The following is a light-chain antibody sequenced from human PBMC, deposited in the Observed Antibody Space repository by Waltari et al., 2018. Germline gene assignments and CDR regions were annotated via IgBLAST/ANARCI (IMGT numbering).Light chain of an antibody. J-gene: IGLJ2*01. V-gene: IGLV2-14*01. CDR1: HSDIAGYKY. Sequence: QSALTQPASVSGSPGQAITISCTGSHSDIAGYKYASWYQHHPGKALKLIISEVSNRPSGVSSRFSGFKSGNTASLTISGLQADDEADYYCASYTSSSTVIFGGGTKLTVL. CDR3: ASYTSSSTVI. CDR2: EVS.